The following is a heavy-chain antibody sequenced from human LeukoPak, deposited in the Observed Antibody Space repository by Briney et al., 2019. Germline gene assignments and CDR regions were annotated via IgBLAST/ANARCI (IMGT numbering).Heavy chain of an antibody. V-gene: IGHV4-34*01. CDR2: INHSGST. CDR1: GGSFSGYY. D-gene: IGHD3-16*01. Sequence: SETLPLTCAVYGGSFSGYYWSWIRQPPGKGLERIGEINHSGSTNYNPSLKSRVTISVDTSKNQFSLKLSSVTAADTAVYYCAREGVGGALRRHYYYYYYMDVWGKGTTVTVSS. CDR3: AREGVGGALRRHYYYYYYMDV. J-gene: IGHJ6*03.